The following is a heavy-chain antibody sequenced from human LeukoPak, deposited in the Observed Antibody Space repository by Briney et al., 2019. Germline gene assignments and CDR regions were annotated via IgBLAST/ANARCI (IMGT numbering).Heavy chain of an antibody. CDR3: ARSDYGDWEGLYYFDY. CDR1: GFTFDDYA. CDR2: ISWNSGSI. V-gene: IGHV3-9*01. J-gene: IGHJ4*02. D-gene: IGHD4-17*01. Sequence: GRSLRLSCAASGFTFDDYAMHWVRQAPGKGLEWVSGISWNSGSIGYADSVKGRFTISRDNAKNSLYLQMNSLRAEDTAVYYCARSDYGDWEGLYYFDYWGQGTLVTVSS.